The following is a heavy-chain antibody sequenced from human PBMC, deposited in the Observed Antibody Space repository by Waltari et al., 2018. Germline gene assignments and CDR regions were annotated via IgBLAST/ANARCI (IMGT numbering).Heavy chain of an antibody. CDR1: GGPITSSSYY. J-gene: IGHJ4*02. CDR2: IYYRGTT. V-gene: IGHV4-39*01. Sequence: QVQLQESGPGLVRPSETLSLTCTVSGGPITSSSYYWGWLRQSPGKGLGWIGTIYYRGTTYYTPSLESRVTLSVDTSKNRFSLKLKSVTAADTALYFWARRQWVALFDYWGQGSLVTVS. D-gene: IGHD6-19*01. CDR3: ARRQWVALFDY.